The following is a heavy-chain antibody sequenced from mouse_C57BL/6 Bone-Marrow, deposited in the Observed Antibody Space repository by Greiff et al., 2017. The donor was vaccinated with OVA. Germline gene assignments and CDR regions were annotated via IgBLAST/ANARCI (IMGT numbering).Heavy chain of an antibody. J-gene: IGHJ3*01. Sequence: EVKLVESGGGLVQPGGSLKLSCAASGFTFSDYYMYWVRQTPEKRLEWVAYISNGGGSTYYPDTVKGRFTISRDNAKNTLYLQMSRLKSEDTAMYYCARQGGDYDVGAWFAYWGQGTLVTVSA. D-gene: IGHD2-4*01. CDR2: ISNGGGST. CDR3: ARQGGDYDVGAWFAY. CDR1: GFTFSDYY. V-gene: IGHV5-12*01.